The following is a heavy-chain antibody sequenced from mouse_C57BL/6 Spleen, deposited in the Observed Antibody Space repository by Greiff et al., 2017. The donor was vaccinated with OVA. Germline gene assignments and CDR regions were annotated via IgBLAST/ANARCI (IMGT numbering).Heavy chain of an antibody. Sequence: EVKLMESGGGLVKPGGSLKLSCAASGFTFSSYAMSWVRQTPEKRLEWVAYISSGGDYIYYADTVKGRFTSSRDNARNTLYLQMSSLKSEDTAMYYCTRDLDGSSYYYAMDYWGQGTSVTVSS. CDR1: GFTFSSYA. CDR2: ISSGGDYI. CDR3: TRDLDGSSYYYAMDY. V-gene: IGHV5-9-1*02. D-gene: IGHD1-1*01. J-gene: IGHJ4*01.